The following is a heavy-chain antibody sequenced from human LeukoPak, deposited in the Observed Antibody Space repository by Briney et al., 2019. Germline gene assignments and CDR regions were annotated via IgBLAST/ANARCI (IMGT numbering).Heavy chain of an antibody. D-gene: IGHD2-21*02. J-gene: IGHJ4*02. V-gene: IGHV3-21*01. CDR2: IISRSTKM. Sequence: GGSLRLSCAASGFTFNTYTMSWVRQAPGKGLEWVSSIISRSTKMYYADSVKGRFTVSRDNTKNSLYLQMDSLRAEDTAVYFCAKESGDCGADCLALNDYWGQGTLVTVSS. CDR1: GFTFNTYT. CDR3: AKESGDCGADCLALNDY.